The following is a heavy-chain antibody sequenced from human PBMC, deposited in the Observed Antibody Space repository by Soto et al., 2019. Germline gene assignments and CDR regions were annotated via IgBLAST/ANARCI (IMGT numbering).Heavy chain of an antibody. J-gene: IGHJ4*02. CDR1: GYDFTTYG. CDR3: ASGRYGDY. CDR2: ISAHNGNT. V-gene: IGHV1-18*01. D-gene: IGHD1-26*01. Sequence: QVHLLQSGAEVKKPGASVKVACKGSGYDFTTYGITWVRQAPGQGLEWMAWISAHNGNTDYAQKLQGRVTVTRDTSTSTAYMELRSLRSDDTAMYYCASGRYGDYWGQGALVTVSS.